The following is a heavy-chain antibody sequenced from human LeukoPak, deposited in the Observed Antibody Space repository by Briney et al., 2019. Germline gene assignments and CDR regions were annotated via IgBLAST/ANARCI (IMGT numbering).Heavy chain of an antibody. CDR3: AKESGSSVTYYYYMNV. J-gene: IGHJ6*03. V-gene: IGHV3-30*02. D-gene: IGHD6-25*01. CDR1: GFTFSSYG. Sequence: GGSLRLSCAASGFTFSSYGMHWVRQAPGKGLEWVAFIRYDGSNKYYADSVKGRFTISRDNSKNTLYLQMNSLRAEDTAVYYCAKESGSSVTYYYYMNVWGKGTTVTVSS. CDR2: IRYDGSNK.